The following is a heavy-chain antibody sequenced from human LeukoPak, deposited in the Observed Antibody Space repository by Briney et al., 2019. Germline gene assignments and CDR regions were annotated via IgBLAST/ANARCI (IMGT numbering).Heavy chain of an antibody. Sequence: SETLSLTCTVSGGSISSYYWSWIRQPPGKGLEWIGYIYYSGSTYYNPSLKSRVTISVDTSKNQFSLKLSSVTAADTAVYYCATTPGYSSGWYQNWGQGTLVTVSS. CDR1: GGSISSYY. CDR3: ATTPGYSSGWYQN. V-gene: IGHV4-59*04. CDR2: IYYSGST. J-gene: IGHJ4*02. D-gene: IGHD6-19*01.